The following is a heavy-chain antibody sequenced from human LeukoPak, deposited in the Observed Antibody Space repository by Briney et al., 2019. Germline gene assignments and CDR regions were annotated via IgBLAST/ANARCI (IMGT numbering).Heavy chain of an antibody. CDR1: GGSISSHY. Sequence: PSETLSLTCTVSGGSISSHYWSWIRQPPGKGLEWIGYIYYSGSTNYNPSLKSRVTISVDTSKNQFSLKLSSVTGADTAVYYCPRRTLRYDAFDIWGQGTMVTVSS. CDR2: IYYSGST. CDR3: PRRTLRYDAFDI. J-gene: IGHJ3*02. V-gene: IGHV4-59*11. D-gene: IGHD2-2*02.